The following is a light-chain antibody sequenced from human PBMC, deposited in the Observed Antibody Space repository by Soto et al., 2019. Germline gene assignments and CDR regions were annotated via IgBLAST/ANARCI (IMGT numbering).Light chain of an antibody. V-gene: IGKV1-39*01. J-gene: IGKJ1*01. CDR3: QQSYSTPRT. Sequence: DIQTTQSPSSLSASVGDRVTICCRASQNISSYLNWYQQKPGKAPNLLIYTTSSLQSGVPSRFSGSGSGTDFTLTISSLQPEDFATYYCQQSYSTPRTFGEGTKVEI. CDR2: TTS. CDR1: QNISSY.